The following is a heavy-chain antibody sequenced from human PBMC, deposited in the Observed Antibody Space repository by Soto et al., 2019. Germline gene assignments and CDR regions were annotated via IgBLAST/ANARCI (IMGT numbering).Heavy chain of an antibody. Sequence: RGESLKISCQGSGYSFTSYYITWVRQMPGKGLEWMGIIYPSDSDIRYSPSFQGQVTISADKSISTAYLHWSSLKASDTAMYYCARRTYPGSSSAYWGFDYWGKGTLVTVST. CDR1: GYSFTSYY. V-gene: IGHV5-51*01. D-gene: IGHD3-22*01. J-gene: IGHJ4*02. CDR3: ARRTYPGSSSAYWGFDY. CDR2: IYPSDSDI.